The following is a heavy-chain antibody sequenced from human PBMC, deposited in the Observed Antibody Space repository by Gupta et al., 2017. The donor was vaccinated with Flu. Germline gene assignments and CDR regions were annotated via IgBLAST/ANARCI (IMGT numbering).Heavy chain of an antibody. Sequence: EVQLVASGGGLVKPGGSLRLSCAASGFTFSSYWMSWVRQAPGKGLEWVANIKQDGSEKYYVDSVKGRFTISRDNAKNSLYLQMNSLRAEDTAVYYCARDEALGPYYYYGMDVWGQGTTVTVSS. CDR2: IKQDGSEK. V-gene: IGHV3-7*01. D-gene: IGHD1-26*01. J-gene: IGHJ6*02. CDR1: GFTFSSYW. CDR3: ARDEALGPYYYYGMDV.